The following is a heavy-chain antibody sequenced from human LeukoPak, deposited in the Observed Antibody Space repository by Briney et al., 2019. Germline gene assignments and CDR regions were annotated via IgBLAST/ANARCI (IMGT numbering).Heavy chain of an antibody. D-gene: IGHD3-3*01. Sequence: GGSLRLSCAASGFTFSSYSMNWVRQAPGKGLEWVSSISSSSSYIYYADSLKGRFTISRDNAKNSLYLQMNSLRAEDTSVYYCARYILYYDFGSCSLYLDNWGQGTMVTVSS. J-gene: IGHJ4*02. V-gene: IGHV3-21*01. CDR1: GFTFSSYS. CDR3: ARYILYYDFGSCSLYLDN. CDR2: ISSSSSYI.